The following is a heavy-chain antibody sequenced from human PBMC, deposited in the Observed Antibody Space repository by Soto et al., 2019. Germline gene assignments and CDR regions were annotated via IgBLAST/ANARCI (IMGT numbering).Heavy chain of an antibody. CDR2: IYYSGST. J-gene: IGHJ5*02. D-gene: IGHD3-3*01. V-gene: IGHV4-39*01. Sequence: KQSQTLSLTCTVSGGSISSSSYYWGWIRQPPGKGLEWIGSIYYSGSTYYNPSLKSRVTISVDTSKNQFSLKLSSVTAADTAVYYCARLGRYDFWSGYNWFDPWGQGTLVTVSS. CDR3: ARLGRYDFWSGYNWFDP. CDR1: GGSISSSSYY.